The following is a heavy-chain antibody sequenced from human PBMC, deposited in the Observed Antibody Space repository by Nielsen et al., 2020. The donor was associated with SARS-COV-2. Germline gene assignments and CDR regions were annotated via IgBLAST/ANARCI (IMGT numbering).Heavy chain of an antibody. D-gene: IGHD3-3*01. J-gene: IGHJ6*02. CDR2: SNQGGDA. CDR3: ARGTYNFRSYSSSGMDV. Sequence: CTVYGGSLRGYFWIWLRQPPGKGLEWIGESNQGGDANYSPSLKNRVTISMDTSKMQFSLRLTSVTAADTGTYFCARGTYNFRSYSSSGMDVWGQGTTVIVSS. CDR1: GGSLRGYF. V-gene: IGHV4-34*01.